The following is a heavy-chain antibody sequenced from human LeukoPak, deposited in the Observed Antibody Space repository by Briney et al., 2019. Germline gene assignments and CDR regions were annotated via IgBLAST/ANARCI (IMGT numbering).Heavy chain of an antibody. D-gene: IGHD5-18*01. V-gene: IGHV3-23*01. CDR2: ISGSGGST. CDR3: AKDQAYSDTAMVTHY. Sequence: GGSLRLSCAASGFTFSSYAMSWVRQAPGKGLEWVSAISGSGGSTYYADSVKGRFTISRDNSKNTLYLQVNSLRAEDTAVYYCAKDQAYSDTAMVTHYWGQGTLVTVSS. J-gene: IGHJ4*02. CDR1: GFTFSSYA.